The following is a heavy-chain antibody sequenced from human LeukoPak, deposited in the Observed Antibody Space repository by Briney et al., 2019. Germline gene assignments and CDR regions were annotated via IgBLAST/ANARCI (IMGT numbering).Heavy chain of an antibody. CDR2: IYYSGST. J-gene: IGHJ6*02. CDR1: GGSISSGDYY. Sequence: SETLSLTCTVSGGSISSGDYYWSWIRQPPGKGLEWIGYIYYSGSTYYNPSLKSRVTISVDTSKNQFSLKLSSVTAADTAVYYCARDTPGYYDSSGYYYRGMDVWGQGTTVTVSS. V-gene: IGHV4-30-4*01. D-gene: IGHD3-22*01. CDR3: ARDTPGYYDSSGYYYRGMDV.